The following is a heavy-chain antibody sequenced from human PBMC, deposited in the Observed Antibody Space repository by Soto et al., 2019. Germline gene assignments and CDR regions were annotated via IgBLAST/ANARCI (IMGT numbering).Heavy chain of an antibody. D-gene: IGHD2-15*01. J-gene: IGHJ3*02. CDR2: ISSSSSYI. V-gene: IGHV3-21*01. CDR1: GFTFSSYS. Sequence: EVQLVESGGGLVKPGGSLRLSCAASGFTFSSYSMNWVRQAPGKGLEWVSSISSSSSYIYYADSVKGRFTISRDNANNSLYLQMNSLRAEDTAVYYCARAPTDIVVVVAATFSGAFDIWGQGTMVTVSS. CDR3: ARAPTDIVVVVAATFSGAFDI.